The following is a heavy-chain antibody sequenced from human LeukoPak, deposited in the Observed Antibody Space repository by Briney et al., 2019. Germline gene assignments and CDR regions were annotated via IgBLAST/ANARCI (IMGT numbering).Heavy chain of an antibody. CDR3: AREGRYYDSSGHDAFDI. Sequence: SVKVSCKASGGTFSSYAISWVRQAPGQGLEWMGGIIPIFGTANCAQKFQGRVTITADESTSTAYMELSSLRSEDTAVYYCAREGRYYDSSGHDAFDIWGQGTMVTVSS. D-gene: IGHD3-22*01. V-gene: IGHV1-69*13. J-gene: IGHJ3*02. CDR2: IIPIFGTA. CDR1: GGTFSSYA.